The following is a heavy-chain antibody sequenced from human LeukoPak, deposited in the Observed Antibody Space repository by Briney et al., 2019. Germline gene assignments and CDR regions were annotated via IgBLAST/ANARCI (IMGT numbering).Heavy chain of an antibody. J-gene: IGHJ6*03. V-gene: IGHV3-30*02. CDR1: GFTFSNYG. CDR2: IRYDGSNK. D-gene: IGHD2-2*01. Sequence: GGSLRLSCAASGFTFSNYGMHWVRQAPGKGLEWVAFIRYDGSNKYYADSVKGRFTISRDNSKNTLYLQMNSLRAEDTAVYYCAKDSGVVVVPAQDYYYMDVWGKGSTVTVSS. CDR3: AKDSGVVVVPAQDYYYMDV.